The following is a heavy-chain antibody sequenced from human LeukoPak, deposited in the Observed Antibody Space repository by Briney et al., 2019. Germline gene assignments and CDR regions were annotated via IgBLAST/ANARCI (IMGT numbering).Heavy chain of an antibody. Sequence: SETLSLXCAVSGYSISSGYYWGWIRQPPGKGLEWIGSIYHSGSTYYNPSLKSRVTISVDTSKNQFSLKLSSVTAADTAVYYCARRPDDYWGQGTLVTVSS. CDR1: GYSISSGYY. V-gene: IGHV4-38-2*01. J-gene: IGHJ4*02. CDR3: ARRPDDY. CDR2: IYHSGST. D-gene: IGHD1-14*01.